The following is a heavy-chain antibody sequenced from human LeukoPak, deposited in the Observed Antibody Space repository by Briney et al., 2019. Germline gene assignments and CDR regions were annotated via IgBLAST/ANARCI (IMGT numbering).Heavy chain of an antibody. J-gene: IGHJ3*02. CDR1: GGSIRSSNW. V-gene: IGHV4-4*02. D-gene: IGHD6-19*01. CDR2: IYHSGST. CDR3: ARGGAVAVLGAFDI. Sequence: SETLSLTCAVSGGSIRSSNWWSWVRQPPGKGLEWIGEIYHSGSTNYNPSLKSRVTISVDKSKNQFSLKLSSVTAADTAVYYCARGGAVAVLGAFDIWGQGTMVTVSS.